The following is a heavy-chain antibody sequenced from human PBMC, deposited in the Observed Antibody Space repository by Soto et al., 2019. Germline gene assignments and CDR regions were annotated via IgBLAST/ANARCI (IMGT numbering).Heavy chain of an antibody. V-gene: IGHV3-13*01. CDR3: ARVRRVRGVIIYDY. Sequence: GGSLRLSCAASGFTFSSYDMHWDRQATGRGLEWVSAIGTAGDTYSPGSVKGRFTISRENAKNSLYLQMNSLRAGDTAVYYCARVRRVRGVIIYDYWGQGTLVTVSS. D-gene: IGHD3-10*01. CDR2: IGTAGDT. CDR1: GFTFSSYD. J-gene: IGHJ4*02.